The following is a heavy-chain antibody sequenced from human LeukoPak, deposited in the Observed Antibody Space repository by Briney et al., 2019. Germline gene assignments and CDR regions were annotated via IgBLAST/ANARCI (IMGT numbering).Heavy chain of an antibody. CDR3: ARDFLGRTNGGSNYFGMDV. J-gene: IGHJ6*02. Sequence: ASVKVSCKSSGYTFTDYFLHWVRQAPGQGLEWMGCINLHTGGAHYAQKFQDWVSLTRDTSIDTAFMELSSLRSDATAIYYCARDFLGRTNGGSNYFGMDVWGQGTTVTVSS. CDR1: GYTFTDYF. V-gene: IGHV1-2*04. CDR2: INLHTGGA. D-gene: IGHD2-8*01.